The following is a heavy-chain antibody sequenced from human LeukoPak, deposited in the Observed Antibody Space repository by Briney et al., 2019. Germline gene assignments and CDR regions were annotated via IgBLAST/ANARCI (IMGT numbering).Heavy chain of an antibody. CDR1: GYTFTSYD. Sequence: ASVKVSCKASGYTFTSYDINWVRQATGQELEWMGWMNPNSGNTGYAQKFQDRVTMTRNTSISTAYMELSSLRSEDTAVYYCARDFFNSYDRGTWGQGTLVTVSS. D-gene: IGHD3-22*01. V-gene: IGHV1-8*01. J-gene: IGHJ5*02. CDR3: ARDFFNSYDRGT. CDR2: MNPNSGNT.